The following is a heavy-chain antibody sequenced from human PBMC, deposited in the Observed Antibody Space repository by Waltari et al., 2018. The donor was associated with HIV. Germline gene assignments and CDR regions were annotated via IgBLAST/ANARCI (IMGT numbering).Heavy chain of an antibody. CDR2: IYYSGST. CDR3: AREKSTIVGFDY. Sequence: QVQLQESGPGLVKPSQTLSLTCTVSGCSISSGGYYRSWIRQHPGKGLEWIGYIYYSGSTYYNPSLKSRVTISVDTSKNQFSLKLSSVTAADTAVYYCAREKSTIVGFDYWGQGTLVTVSS. D-gene: IGHD1-26*01. CDR1: GCSISSGGYY. V-gene: IGHV4-31*03. J-gene: IGHJ4*02.